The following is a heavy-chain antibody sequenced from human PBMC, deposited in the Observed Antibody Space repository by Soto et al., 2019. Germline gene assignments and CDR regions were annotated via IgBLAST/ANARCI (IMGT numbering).Heavy chain of an antibody. D-gene: IGHD6-13*01. Sequence: HPGGSLRLSCAASGVTVINNYMRWVRQAPGKGLEWVSLIYSGGDTHYADSVKGRFTISRDSSRNTLYLEMNSLRAEDTAVYYCARDPPGIAAAGVGGWGQGTLVTVSS. CDR2: IYSGGDT. CDR1: GVTVINNY. V-gene: IGHV3-53*01. J-gene: IGHJ4*02. CDR3: ARDPPGIAAAGVGG.